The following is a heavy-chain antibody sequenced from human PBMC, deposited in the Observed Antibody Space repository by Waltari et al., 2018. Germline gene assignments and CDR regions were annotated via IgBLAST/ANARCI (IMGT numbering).Heavy chain of an antibody. J-gene: IGHJ4*02. D-gene: IGHD5-12*01. Sequence: QVQLQESGPGLVKPSETLSLICTVSGFSISSGYYWGWIRQPPGKGLEWMGGTCHSGNTYYTPSLKSRVTMSVDTSKNQFSLRLSSVTAADTAVYYCARDPIPGYAYRSDYWGQGTLVTVSS. CDR3: ARDPIPGYAYRSDY. CDR2: TCHSGNT. V-gene: IGHV4-38-2*02. CDR1: GFSISSGYY.